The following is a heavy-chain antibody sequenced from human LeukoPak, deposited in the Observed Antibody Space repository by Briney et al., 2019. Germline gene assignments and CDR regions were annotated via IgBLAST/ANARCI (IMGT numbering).Heavy chain of an antibody. Sequence: PSETLSLTCTVSGGSISSYDWSWIRQPPGKGLEWMGYIYYSGSTNYNPSLKSRVTISVDTSKNQFSLKLSSVTAADTAVYYCARLSYDSSGYYFDYWGQGTLVTVSS. CDR3: ARLSYDSSGYYFDY. J-gene: IGHJ4*02. CDR2: IYYSGST. V-gene: IGHV4-59*08. D-gene: IGHD3-22*01. CDR1: GGSISSYD.